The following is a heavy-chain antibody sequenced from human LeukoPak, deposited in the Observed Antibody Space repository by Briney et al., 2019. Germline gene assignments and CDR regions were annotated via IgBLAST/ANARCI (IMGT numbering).Heavy chain of an antibody. Sequence: GGSLRLSCAASGFTFSSYGMHWVRQAPGKGVEWLAAISYDGSNKYYPDSVQGRFTISRDNSKNTLYLQMNSLRAEDTAVYYCAKDYDILTGYYRTYFDYWGQGTLVTVSS. V-gene: IGHV3-30*18. CDR1: GFTFSSYG. CDR3: AKDYDILTGYYRTYFDY. J-gene: IGHJ4*02. CDR2: ISYDGSNK. D-gene: IGHD3-9*01.